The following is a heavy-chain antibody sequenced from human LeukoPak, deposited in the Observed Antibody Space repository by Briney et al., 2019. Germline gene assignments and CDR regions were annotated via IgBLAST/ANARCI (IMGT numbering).Heavy chain of an antibody. J-gene: IGHJ5*02. D-gene: IGHD3-9*01. CDR2: ISWNSGSI. CDR1: GFTFDDYA. CDR3: ARDLTHDILTGYSVNWFDP. Sequence: PGGSLRLSCAASGFTFDDYAMHWVRQAPGKGLEWVSGISWNSGSIGYADSVKGRFTISRDNAKNSLYLQMNSLRAEDTAVYYCARDLTHDILTGYSVNWFDPWGQGSLVIVSS. V-gene: IGHV3-9*01.